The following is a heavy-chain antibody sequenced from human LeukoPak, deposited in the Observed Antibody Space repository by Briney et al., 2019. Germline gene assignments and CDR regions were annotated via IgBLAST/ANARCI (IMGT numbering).Heavy chain of an antibody. D-gene: IGHD4-11*01. CDR3: ARVPTTFGYMDV. J-gene: IGHJ6*03. Sequence: SVKVSCKASGGTFSSYAISWVRQAPGQGLEWMGGIIPIFGTANYAQKFQGRVTITADESTSTAYMELSSLRSEDTAVYYCARVPTTFGYMDVWGKGTTVTVSS. CDR1: GGTFSSYA. V-gene: IGHV1-69*13. CDR2: IIPIFGTA.